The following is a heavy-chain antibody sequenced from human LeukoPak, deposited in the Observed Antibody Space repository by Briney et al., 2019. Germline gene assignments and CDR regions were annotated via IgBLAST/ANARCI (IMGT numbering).Heavy chain of an antibody. CDR3: AKAYSSSLYGDAFHI. CDR2: ITGDASVT. D-gene: IGHD6-13*01. V-gene: IGHV3-23*01. J-gene: IGHJ3*02. Sequence: GGSLRLSCAVSGFTFKFYAMTWVRQAPGKGLEWVSGITGDASVTYDADSVKGRFNISRDNSKNTLYLQLNSLGVEDTAVYYCAKAYSSSLYGDAFHIWSQGTKVTVSP. CDR1: GFTFKFYA.